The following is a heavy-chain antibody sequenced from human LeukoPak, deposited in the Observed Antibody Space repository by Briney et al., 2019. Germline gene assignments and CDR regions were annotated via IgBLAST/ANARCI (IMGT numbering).Heavy chain of an antibody. V-gene: IGHV1-46*01. D-gene: IGHD3-22*01. J-gene: IGHJ3*02. CDR2: INPSGTTT. CDR3: ARANYYDSSGYTGDAFDI. Sequence: ASVKVSCKASGYTFTTHYMHWVRQAPGQGLEWMGLINPSGTTTNYAQKFRGRVTMTRDMSTSTVYMELSSLRSEDTAVYYCARANYYDSSGYTGDAFDIWGQGTMVTVSS. CDR1: GYTFTTHY.